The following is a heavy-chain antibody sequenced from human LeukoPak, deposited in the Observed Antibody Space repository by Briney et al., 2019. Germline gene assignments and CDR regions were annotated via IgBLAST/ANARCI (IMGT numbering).Heavy chain of an antibody. D-gene: IGHD3-22*01. V-gene: IGHV4-59*08. CDR2: IYYSGST. CDR3: ASGYDSSGYLERGAGDY. Sequence: SETLSLTCTVSGGSISSYYWSWIRQPPGKGLEWIGYIYYSGSTYYNPSLKSRVTISVDTSKNQFSLKLSSVTAADTAVYYCASGYDSSGYLERGAGDYRGQGTLVTVSS. CDR1: GGSISSYY. J-gene: IGHJ4*02.